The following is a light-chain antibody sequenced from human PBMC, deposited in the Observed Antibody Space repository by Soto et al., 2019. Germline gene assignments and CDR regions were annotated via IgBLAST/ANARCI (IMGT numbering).Light chain of an antibody. CDR3: QQYNNWPLYT. CDR2: GAS. CDR1: QIVSSGY. V-gene: IGKV3D-15*01. J-gene: IGKJ2*01. Sequence: ENVLTQSPDTLSLSPGERATLSCRASQIVSSGYLAWYQQKPGQAPRLLIYGASSRATDIPDRFSGSGSRTEFTLTISSLQSEDFAVYYCQQYNNWPLYTFGQGTKVDIK.